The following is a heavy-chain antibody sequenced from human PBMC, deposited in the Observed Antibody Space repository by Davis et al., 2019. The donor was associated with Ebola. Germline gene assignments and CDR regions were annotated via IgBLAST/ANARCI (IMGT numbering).Heavy chain of an antibody. J-gene: IGHJ4*02. V-gene: IGHV3-21*01. Sequence: GESLKISCAASGFTFSSYSMNWVRQAPGKGLEWVSSISSSSSYIYYADSVKGRFTISRDNAKNSLYLQMNSLRAEDTAVYYCARDLIPEAYSYGVGIYYWGQGTLVTVSS. CDR1: GFTFSSYS. D-gene: IGHD5-18*01. CDR3: ARDLIPEAYSYGVGIYY. CDR2: ISSSSSYI.